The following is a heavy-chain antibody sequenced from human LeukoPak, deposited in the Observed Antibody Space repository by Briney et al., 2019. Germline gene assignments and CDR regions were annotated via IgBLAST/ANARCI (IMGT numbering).Heavy chain of an antibody. D-gene: IGHD2-15*01. CDR3: ARARTYSLGDY. CDR1: GFTFSSYA. Sequence: GGSPRLSCAASGFTFSSYAMSWVRQAPGKGLEWVSIISGSADITYYADSVKGRFTISRDNSKNTLYLQMNSLRAEDTAVYYCARARTYSLGDYWGQGTLVTASS. CDR2: ISGSADIT. V-gene: IGHV3-23*01. J-gene: IGHJ4*02.